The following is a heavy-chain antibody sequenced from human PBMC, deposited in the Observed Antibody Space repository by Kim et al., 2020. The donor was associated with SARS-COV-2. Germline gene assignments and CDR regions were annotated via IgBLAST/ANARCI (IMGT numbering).Heavy chain of an antibody. Sequence: VKGRFTISRDNAKNSLYLQMNSLRAEDTAVYYCARDKWGYNSGWSYFDYWGQGTLVTVSS. V-gene: IGHV3-11*06. D-gene: IGHD6-19*01. CDR3: ARDKWGYNSGWSYFDY. J-gene: IGHJ4*02.